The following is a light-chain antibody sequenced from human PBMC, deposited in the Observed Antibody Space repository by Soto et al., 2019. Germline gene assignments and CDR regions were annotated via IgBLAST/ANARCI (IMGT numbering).Light chain of an antibody. J-gene: IGKJ5*01. V-gene: IGKV1-33*01. Sequence: DIQMTQSPSSLSASVGDRVTITCRASQSISSYLNWYQQKPGKAPKLLIYDASNLETGVPSRFSGSGSGTDFTFTISSLQPEDIATYYCQHCDSLPLTFGQGTRLEI. CDR3: QHCDSLPLT. CDR1: QSISSY. CDR2: DAS.